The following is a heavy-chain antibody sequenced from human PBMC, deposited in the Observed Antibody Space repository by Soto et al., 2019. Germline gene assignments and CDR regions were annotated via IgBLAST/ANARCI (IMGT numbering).Heavy chain of an antibody. Sequence: EMQLLESGGGLVQPGGSLRLSCAASGFTFSSYGMSWVRQAPGKGLEWVSAISGSGASTYYADSVKGRFTISRDNSKNTLYLRMNSLRAEDTAGYYCAKVSDSLLPGIAGRPGALEHWGQGTLVTVSS. D-gene: IGHD6-6*01. CDR3: AKVSDSLLPGIAGRPGALEH. V-gene: IGHV3-23*01. J-gene: IGHJ4*02. CDR2: ISGSGAST. CDR1: GFTFSSYG.